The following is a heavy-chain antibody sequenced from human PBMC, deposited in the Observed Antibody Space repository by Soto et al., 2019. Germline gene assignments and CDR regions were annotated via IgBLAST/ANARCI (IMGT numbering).Heavy chain of an antibody. Sequence: GGSLRLSCAASGFTFSNTWMNWVRQAPGKGLEWVGRIETKTDGGTADYAAPVKGRFTISRDDSKNTLYLHMNSLKTEDTAVYYCTAYAGWITDWGQGTLVTVSS. CDR2: IETKTDGGTA. CDR3: TAYAGWITD. CDR1: GFTFSNTW. D-gene: IGHD6-19*01. V-gene: IGHV3-15*04. J-gene: IGHJ4*02.